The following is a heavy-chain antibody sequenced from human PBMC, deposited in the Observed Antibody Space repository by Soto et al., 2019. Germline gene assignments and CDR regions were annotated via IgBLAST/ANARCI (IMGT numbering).Heavy chain of an antibody. J-gene: IGHJ5*02. CDR1: GFTFSDYG. D-gene: IGHD3-16*01. CDR3: ARDWVPFT. Sequence: QVQLVESGGGVVQPGRSLRLSCAASGFTFSDYGMHWVRQAPGKGLEWVASLYYDGSNKQYADSVRGRFTISRDDAKNTLYLQMNSLRAEDTAGYYCARDWVPFTWGQGTLVTVSS. CDR2: LYYDGSNK. V-gene: IGHV3-33*01.